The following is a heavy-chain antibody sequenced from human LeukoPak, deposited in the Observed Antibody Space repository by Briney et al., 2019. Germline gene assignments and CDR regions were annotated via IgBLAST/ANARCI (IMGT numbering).Heavy chain of an antibody. Sequence: PGGSLRLSCAASGFTFSSYGMHWVRQAPGKGLEWVAVISYDGSNKYYADSVKGRFTISRDNSKNTLYLQMNSLRAEDTAVYYCAKEATIGSYYYYYMDVWGKGTTVTVSS. CDR2: ISYDGSNK. CDR3: AKEATIGSYYYYYMDV. V-gene: IGHV3-30*18. CDR1: GFTFSSYG. J-gene: IGHJ6*03. D-gene: IGHD5-12*01.